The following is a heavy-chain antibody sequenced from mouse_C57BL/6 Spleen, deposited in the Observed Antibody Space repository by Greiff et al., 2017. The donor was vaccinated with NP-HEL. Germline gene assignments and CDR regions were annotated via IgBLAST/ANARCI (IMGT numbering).Heavy chain of an antibody. CDR1: GYTFTSYW. CDR2: IDPSDSYT. D-gene: IGHD1-1*01. CDR3: ARKPLITTVVAHWYFGV. Sequence: VQLQQPGAELVMPGASVKLSCKASGYTFTSYWMHWVKQRPGQGLEWIGEIDPSDSYTNYNQKFKGKSTLTVDKSSSTAYMQLSSLTSEDSAVYYCARKPLITTVVAHWYFGVWGTGTTVTVSS. V-gene: IGHV1-69*01. J-gene: IGHJ1*03.